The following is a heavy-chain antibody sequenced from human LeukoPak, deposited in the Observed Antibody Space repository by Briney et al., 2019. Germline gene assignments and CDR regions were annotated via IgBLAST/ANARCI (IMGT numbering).Heavy chain of an antibody. CDR2: ISAYNGNT. D-gene: IGHD3-22*01. J-gene: IGHJ4*02. Sequence: ASVKVSCKASGYTFTSYGISWVRQAPGQGLEWMGWISAYNGNTNYVQKLQGRVTMTTDTSTSTAYMELRSLRSDDTAVYYCARVLDSSGYYYDFDYWGQGTLVTVSS. CDR1: GYTFTSYG. V-gene: IGHV1-18*01. CDR3: ARVLDSSGYYYDFDY.